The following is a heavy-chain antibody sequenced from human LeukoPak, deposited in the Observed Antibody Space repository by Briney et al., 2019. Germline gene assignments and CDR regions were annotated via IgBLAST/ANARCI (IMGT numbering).Heavy chain of an antibody. CDR2: IYYSGST. J-gene: IGHJ5*02. CDR3: ARHEYSGSYYGLSWFDP. D-gene: IGHD1-26*01. Sequence: PSETLSLTCTVSGGSISSSGYYWGWIRQPPGKGLEWIASIYYSGSTYYNPSLKSRVTISVGTSKNQLSLKLSSLTAAGTAVYYCARHEYSGSYYGLSWFDPWGQGTLVTVSS. V-gene: IGHV4-39*01. CDR1: GGSISSSGYY.